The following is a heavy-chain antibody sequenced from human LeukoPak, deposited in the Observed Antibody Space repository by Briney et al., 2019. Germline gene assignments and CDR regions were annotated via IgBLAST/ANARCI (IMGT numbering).Heavy chain of an antibody. CDR1: GYSFTSYW. CDR3: ARHGAYDFVEQWFDP. D-gene: IGHD3-3*01. J-gene: IGHJ5*02. CDR2: IYPGDSDT. Sequence: GESLKISCKGSGYSFTSYWIGWVRQIPGKGLEWMGIIYPGDSDTRYSPSFQGQVTISADKSISTAYLQWSSLKASDTAMYYCARHGAYDFVEQWFDPWGPGTLVTVSS. V-gene: IGHV5-51*01.